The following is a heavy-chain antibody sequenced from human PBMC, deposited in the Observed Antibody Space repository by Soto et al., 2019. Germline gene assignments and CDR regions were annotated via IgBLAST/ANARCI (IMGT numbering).Heavy chain of an antibody. CDR2: ISGYNGNT. J-gene: IGHJ6*02. CDR1: GYTFTNYG. D-gene: IGHD4-17*01. CDR3: ARHGEAPYYHYGMDV. Sequence: ASVKVSCKASGYTFTNYGFSWVRQAPGQGLEWMGWISGYNGNTKYAEKFQGRVTMTTDTSTSTAHMELRSLRSDDTAVYYCARHGEAPYYHYGMDVWGQATAVTDSS. V-gene: IGHV1-18*01.